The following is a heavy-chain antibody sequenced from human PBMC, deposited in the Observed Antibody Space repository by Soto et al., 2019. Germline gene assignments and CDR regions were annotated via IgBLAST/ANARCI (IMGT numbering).Heavy chain of an antibody. V-gene: IGHV3-30-3*01. J-gene: IGHJ4*02. CDR1: GFTFSSYA. D-gene: IGHD4-17*01. CDR3: AKAARTDYGDYAPYYFDY. Sequence: QVQLVESGGVVVQPGRSLRLSCAASGFTFSSYAMHWVRQAPGKGLEGVAVISYDGSNKYYADSVKGRFTISRDNSKNTLYLQMNSLRAEDTAVYYCAKAARTDYGDYAPYYFDYWGQGTLVTVSS. CDR2: ISYDGSNK.